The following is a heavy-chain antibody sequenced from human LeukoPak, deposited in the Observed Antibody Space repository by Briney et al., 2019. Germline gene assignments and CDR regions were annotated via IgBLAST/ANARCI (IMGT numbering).Heavy chain of an antibody. CDR1: GFSFNIHG. Sequence: GGSLRLSCVASGFSFNIHGMSWVRQAPGKGLEWVSSVGGGNDIHYADSVKGRFTGSRDDAKSTVYLQMNSLRVEDTAIYFCAKDATPGNGIWDHFDYWGQGALVTVSS. CDR2: VGGGNDI. V-gene: IGHV3-23*01. D-gene: IGHD1-1*01. J-gene: IGHJ4*02. CDR3: AKDATPGNGIWDHFDY.